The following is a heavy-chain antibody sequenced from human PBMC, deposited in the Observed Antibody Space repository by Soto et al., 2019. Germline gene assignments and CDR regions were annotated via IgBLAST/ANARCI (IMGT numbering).Heavy chain of an antibody. Sequence: GGSLRLSCAASGFTFSSYAMSWVRQAPGKGLEWVSAISGSGGSTYYADSVKGRCTISRDNSKNTLYLQMNSLRAEDTAVYYCATVWGDYDSSGPTNYGMDVWGQGSRVTVSS. D-gene: IGHD3-22*01. V-gene: IGHV3-23*01. CDR1: GFTFSSYA. CDR2: ISGSGGST. CDR3: ATVWGDYDSSGPTNYGMDV. J-gene: IGHJ6*02.